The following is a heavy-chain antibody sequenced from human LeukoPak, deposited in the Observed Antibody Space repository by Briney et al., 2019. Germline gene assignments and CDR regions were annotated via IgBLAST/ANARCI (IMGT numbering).Heavy chain of an antibody. CDR1: GFTFTSYS. J-gene: IGHJ4*02. CDR2: ISSSSSYI. CDR3: ARASAYGDYEGGCELDY. Sequence: GGSLILSCAASGFTFTSYSMNWVRQAPGKGLEWVSSISSSSSYIYYADSVKGRFTISRDNAKNSLYLQMNSLRAEDTAVFYCARASAYGDYEGGCELDYWGQGTLVTVSS. D-gene: IGHD4-17*01. V-gene: IGHV3-21*06.